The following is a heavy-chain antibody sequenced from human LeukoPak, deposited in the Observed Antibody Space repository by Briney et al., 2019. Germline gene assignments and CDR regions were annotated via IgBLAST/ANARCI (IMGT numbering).Heavy chain of an antibody. Sequence: GGSLRLSCAASGFTFSSYEMNWVRQAPGKGLEWVSYISSSGSTTYYIDSVRGRFTISRDDAKNSLYLQMNSLRAEDTAVYYCARVTYLNTWFDYWGQGSLVTVSS. V-gene: IGHV3-48*03. J-gene: IGHJ4*02. CDR3: ARVTYLNTWFDY. CDR2: ISSSGSTT. CDR1: GFTFSSYE. D-gene: IGHD2-21*01.